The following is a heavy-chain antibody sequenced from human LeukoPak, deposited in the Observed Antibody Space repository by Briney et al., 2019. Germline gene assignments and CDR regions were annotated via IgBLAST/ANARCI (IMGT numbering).Heavy chain of an antibody. J-gene: IGHJ4*02. Sequence: SPTLSLTFAISGDSVSINSAAWNWIRQSPSRGLEWLGRTYYRSKWYNDYAVSVKSRITINPDTSKNQFSLQLNSVTPEDTAVYYCARGNIRDVPNFDYWGQGTLVTVSS. D-gene: IGHD2/OR15-2a*01. CDR1: GDSVSINSAA. V-gene: IGHV6-1*01. CDR2: TYYRSKWYN. CDR3: ARGNIRDVPNFDY.